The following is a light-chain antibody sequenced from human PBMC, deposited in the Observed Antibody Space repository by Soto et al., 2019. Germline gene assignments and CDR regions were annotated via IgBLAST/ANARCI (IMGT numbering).Light chain of an antibody. CDR2: WAS. J-gene: IGKJ4*01. V-gene: IGKV4-1*01. CDR3: QQYYSTPLT. CDR1: QSVLYSSNNKNY. Sequence: DIVMTQSPDSLAVSLGERATINCMSSQSVLYSSNNKNYLAWYQQKSGQPPKLLIYWASTRESGVPDRFSGSGSGTDFTLTISSLQAEDVAAYFCQQYYSTPLTFGGGTKVDIK.